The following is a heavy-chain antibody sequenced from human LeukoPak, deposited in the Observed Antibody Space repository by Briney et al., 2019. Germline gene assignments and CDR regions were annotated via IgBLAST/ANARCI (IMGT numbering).Heavy chain of an antibody. V-gene: IGHV3-73*01. Sequence: GGSLRLSCAASGFTFRNYGMHWVRQASGKGLEWVGRIRSKANSYATAYAASVKGRFTISRDDSKNTAYLQMNSLKTEDTAVYYCTRQYYDILTGYPSTYGMDVWGQGTTVTVSS. CDR1: GFTFRNYG. CDR3: TRQYYDILTGYPSTYGMDV. D-gene: IGHD3-9*01. CDR2: IRSKANSYAT. J-gene: IGHJ6*02.